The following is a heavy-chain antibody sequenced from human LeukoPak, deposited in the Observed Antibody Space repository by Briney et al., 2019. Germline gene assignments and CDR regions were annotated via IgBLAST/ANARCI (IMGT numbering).Heavy chain of an antibody. J-gene: IGHJ6*03. CDR2: ISHSGST. D-gene: IGHD6-19*01. CDR1: GGSFSGYY. CDR3: ASGPVIAVAGTYYYYYMDV. V-gene: IGHV4-34*01. Sequence: SETLSLTCAVYGGSFSGYYWSWIRQPPGKGLEWIGEISHSGSTNYNPSLKSRVTISVDTSKNQFSLKLSSVTAADTAVYYCASGPVIAVAGTYYYYYMDVWGKGTTVTVSS.